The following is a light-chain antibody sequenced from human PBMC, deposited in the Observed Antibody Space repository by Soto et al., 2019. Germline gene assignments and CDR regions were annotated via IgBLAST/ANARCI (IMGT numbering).Light chain of an antibody. Sequence: QLVLTQSSSASASLGSSVKLTCTLSSGHSSYIIAWHQQQPGKAPRYLMKLEGSGSYNKGSGVPDRFSGSSSGDDRYLTISNLQFEDEADYYCETWDSNTHVFGGGTKLTVL. J-gene: IGLJ3*02. CDR1: SGHSSYI. CDR2: LEGSGSY. V-gene: IGLV4-60*02. CDR3: ETWDSNTHV.